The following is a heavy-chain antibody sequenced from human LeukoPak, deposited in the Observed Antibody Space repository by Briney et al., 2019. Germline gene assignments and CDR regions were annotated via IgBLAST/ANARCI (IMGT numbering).Heavy chain of an antibody. D-gene: IGHD3-16*01. CDR3: AREVITFGGVFDY. CDR1: GGSISSGGYY. J-gene: IGHJ4*02. CDR2: IYYSGST. Sequence: SETLSLTCTVSGGSISSGGYYWSWIRQSPGKGLEWIGYIYYSGSTNYNPSLKSRVTISVDTSKNQFSLKLSSVTAADTAVYYCAREVITFGGVFDYWGQGTLVTVSS. V-gene: IGHV4-61*08.